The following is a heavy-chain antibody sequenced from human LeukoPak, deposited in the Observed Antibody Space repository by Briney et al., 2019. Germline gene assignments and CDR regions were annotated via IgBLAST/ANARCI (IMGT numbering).Heavy chain of an antibody. V-gene: IGHV1-2*02. D-gene: IGHD7-27*01. CDR3: ARTRLTGDPYEAFDI. CDR2: INPNSGGT. Sequence: ASVRVSCKASGYTFAGYYIHWVRQAPGQGLEWMGWINPNSGGTKYAQKFQGRVTMTRDTSITTAYMELTSLEFDDTAVYYCARTRLTGDPYEAFDIWGQGTMVTVSS. J-gene: IGHJ3*02. CDR1: GYTFAGYY.